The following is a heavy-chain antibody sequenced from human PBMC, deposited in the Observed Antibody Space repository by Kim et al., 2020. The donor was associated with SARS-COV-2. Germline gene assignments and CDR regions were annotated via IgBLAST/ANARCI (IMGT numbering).Heavy chain of an antibody. V-gene: IGHV3-30*04. CDR3: ARDRYGGSLEFDY. D-gene: IGHD1-26*01. CDR1: GFTFSSYA. J-gene: IGHJ4*02. CDR2: ISYDGSNK. Sequence: LSLTCAASGFTFSSYAMHWVRQAPGKGLEWVAVISYDGSNKYYADSVKGRFTISRDNSKNTLYLQMNSLRAEDTAVYYCARDRYGGSLEFDYWGQGT.